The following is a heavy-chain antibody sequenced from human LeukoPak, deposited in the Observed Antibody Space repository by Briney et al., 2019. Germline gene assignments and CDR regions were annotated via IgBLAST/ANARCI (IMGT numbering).Heavy chain of an antibody. CDR2: IQQDGSEK. D-gene: IGHD4-17*01. CDR1: GFTFSSYW. V-gene: IGHV3-7*01. Sequence: PGGSLRLSCAASGFTFSSYWMSWVRQAPGKWMEWVAKIQQDGSEKYYVDSVKGRFTISRDNAKSSLYLQMDSLRAEDTAVYYCARVRLRRGFGDFDYWGQGTLVTVSS. CDR3: ARVRLRRGFGDFDY. J-gene: IGHJ4*02.